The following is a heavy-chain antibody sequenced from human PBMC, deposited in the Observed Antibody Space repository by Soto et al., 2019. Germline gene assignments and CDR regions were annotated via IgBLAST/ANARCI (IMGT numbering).Heavy chain of an antibody. CDR3: ARDSALVPAAIVY. V-gene: IGHV3-33*01. Sequence: QVQLVESGGGVVQPGRSLRLSCAASGFTFSSYGMHWVRQAPGKGLEWVAVIWYDGSNKYYADSVKGRFTISRDNSKNTLYLQMNSLRAEDTAVYYCARDSALVPAAIVYWGQGTLVTVSS. CDR1: GFTFSSYG. CDR2: IWYDGSNK. J-gene: IGHJ4*02. D-gene: IGHD2-2*01.